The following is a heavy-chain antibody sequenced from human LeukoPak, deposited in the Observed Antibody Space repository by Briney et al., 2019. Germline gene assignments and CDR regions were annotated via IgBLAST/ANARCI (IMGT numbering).Heavy chain of an antibody. CDR3: ARDGYSSSPTRYFDY. CDR1: GGSISSYY. J-gene: IGHJ4*02. CDR2: IYYSGST. D-gene: IGHD6-13*01. Sequence: SETLSLTCTVSGGSISSYYWSWIRQPPGKGLEWIGYIYYSGSTNYNPSLKSRVTISVDTSKNQFSLKLSSVTAADTAVYYCARDGYSSSPTRYFDYWGQGTLVTVSS. V-gene: IGHV4-59*01.